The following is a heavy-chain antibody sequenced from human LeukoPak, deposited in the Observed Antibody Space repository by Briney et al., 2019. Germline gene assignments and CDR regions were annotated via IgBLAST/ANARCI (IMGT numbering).Heavy chain of an antibody. D-gene: IGHD6-6*01. CDR3: ATGGGPNSARWDYYYYYMDV. Sequence: ASVKVSCKVSGYTLTELSMHWVRQAPGKGLEWMGGFDPEDGETIYAQKSQGRVTMTEDTSTDTAYMELSSLRSEDTAVYYCATGGGPNSARWDYYYYYMDVWGKGTTVTVSS. CDR1: GYTLTELS. V-gene: IGHV1-24*01. J-gene: IGHJ6*03. CDR2: FDPEDGET.